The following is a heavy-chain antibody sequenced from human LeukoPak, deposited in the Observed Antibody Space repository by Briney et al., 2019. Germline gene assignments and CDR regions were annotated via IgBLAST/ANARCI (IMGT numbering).Heavy chain of an antibody. Sequence: SETLSLTCSVSGYSISSGNYWGWIRLPPGKGLEWIGSIYYSGSTYYNPSLKSRVTISVDTSKNQFSLKLSSVTAADTAVYYCARHWGYYYGSGSYSPDAFDIWGQGTMVTVSS. CDR1: GYSISSGNY. V-gene: IGHV4-38-2*01. CDR2: IYYSGST. J-gene: IGHJ3*02. D-gene: IGHD3-10*01. CDR3: ARHWGYYYGSGSYSPDAFDI.